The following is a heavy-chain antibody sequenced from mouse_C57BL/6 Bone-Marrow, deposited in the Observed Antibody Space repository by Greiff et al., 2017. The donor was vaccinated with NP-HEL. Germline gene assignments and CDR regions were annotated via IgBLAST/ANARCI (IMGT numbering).Heavy chain of an antibody. D-gene: IGHD1-3*01. V-gene: IGHV1-81*01. Sequence: QVQLKESGAELARPGASVKLSCKASGYTFTSYGLSWVKQRPGQGLEWIGEIYPRSGNTSYNEKFKGKATLTADKSSSTAYMGLRSLTSEDSAVYFCARYNGGFDYWGQGTTLTVSS. J-gene: IGHJ2*01. CDR3: ARYNGGFDY. CDR1: GYTFTSYG. CDR2: IYPRSGNT.